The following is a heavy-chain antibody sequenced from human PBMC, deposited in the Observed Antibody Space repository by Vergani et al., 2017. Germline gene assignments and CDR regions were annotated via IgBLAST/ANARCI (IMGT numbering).Heavy chain of an antibody. V-gene: IGHV5-10-1*03. D-gene: IGHD3-9*01. CDR3: ARSTYDILTGYYHPKDY. CDR2: IDPSDSFT. Sequence: EVQLVQSGAEVRKPGESLRISCKGSGYSFTSYWINWVRQMPGKGLEWMGRIDPSDSFTNYSPSFQGHVTISADKSINTAYLQWSSLKASDTAIYYCARSTYDILTGYYHPKDYWGQGTLVTVSS. CDR1: GYSFTSYW. J-gene: IGHJ4*02.